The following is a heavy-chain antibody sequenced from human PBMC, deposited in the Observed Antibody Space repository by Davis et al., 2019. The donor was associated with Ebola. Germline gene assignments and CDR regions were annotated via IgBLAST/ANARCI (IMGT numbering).Heavy chain of an antibody. D-gene: IGHD6-19*01. Sequence: GGSLRLSCAASGFTVSDKYMSWVRQAPGKGLEWVSVIYRDGRMYHADSVKGRFTISRDNSKNTLYLQMNSLRAEDTAVYYCATTPQYSSGQNKPFDYWGQGTLVTVSS. CDR1: GFTVSDKY. J-gene: IGHJ4*02. V-gene: IGHV3-66*01. CDR2: IYRDGRM. CDR3: ATTPQYSSGQNKPFDY.